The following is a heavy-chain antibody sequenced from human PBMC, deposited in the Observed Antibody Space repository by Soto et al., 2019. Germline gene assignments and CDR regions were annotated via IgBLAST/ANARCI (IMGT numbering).Heavy chain of an antibody. J-gene: IGHJ6*02. V-gene: IGHV4-61*01. CDR3: GRGGRVSYEILTGPFGYCSGMDV. CDR1: GGSVSSGSYY. CDR2: IYYSGST. Sequence: SETLSLTCTVSGGSVSSGSYYWSWIRQPPGKGLEWIGYIYYSGSTNYNPSLKSRVTISVDTSKNRFSLKLSSVTAADTAVYYCGRGGRVSYEILTGPFGYCSGMDVWGQGTTVTVSS. D-gene: IGHD3-9*01.